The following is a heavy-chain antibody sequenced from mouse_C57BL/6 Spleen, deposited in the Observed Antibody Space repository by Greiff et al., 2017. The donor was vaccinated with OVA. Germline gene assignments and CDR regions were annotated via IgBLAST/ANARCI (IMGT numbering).Heavy chain of an antibody. D-gene: IGHD2-1*01. CDR2: INPSSGYT. CDR3: ARGGYGNGNY. J-gene: IGHJ2*01. Sequence: QVQLKESGAELARPGASVKMSCKASGYTFTSYTMHWVKQRPGQGLEWIGYINPSSGYTKYNQKFKDKATLTADKSSSTAYMQLSSLTSEDSAVYYCARGGYGNGNYWGQGTTLTVSS. CDR1: GYTFTSYT. V-gene: IGHV1-4*01.